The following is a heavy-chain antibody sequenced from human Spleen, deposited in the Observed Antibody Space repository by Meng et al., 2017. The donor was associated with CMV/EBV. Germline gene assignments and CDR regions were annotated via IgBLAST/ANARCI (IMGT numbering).Heavy chain of an antibody. Sequence: GGSLRLSCSTSGFTFHSHGMHWVRQAPGKGLEWLAFIRYDASKDFYADSIMGRFTVSRDNSEDTLYLQMNSLRPDDTAMYYCARDGDDFGGNLDFWGQGTLVTVSS. D-gene: IGHD4-23*01. V-gene: IGHV3-30*02. J-gene: IGHJ4*02. CDR1: GFTFHSHG. CDR2: IRYDASKD. CDR3: ARDGDDFGGNLDF.